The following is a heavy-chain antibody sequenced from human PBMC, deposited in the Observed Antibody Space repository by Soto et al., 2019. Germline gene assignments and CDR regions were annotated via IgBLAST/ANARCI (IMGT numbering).Heavy chain of an antibody. Sequence: QVQLQESGPGLVEPSQTLSLTCTVSGGSVSSGGYYWTWIRQHPGKGLEWIGSIYYSGSTYYNPSLKSRLTISVDTSKNQFSLKLSSMTAADTAVYYCARALDGGYSYGYYFDSWGQGTLVIVSS. CDR3: ARALDGGYSYGYYFDS. D-gene: IGHD5-18*01. CDR1: GGSVSSGGYY. V-gene: IGHV4-31*03. CDR2: IYYSGST. J-gene: IGHJ4*02.